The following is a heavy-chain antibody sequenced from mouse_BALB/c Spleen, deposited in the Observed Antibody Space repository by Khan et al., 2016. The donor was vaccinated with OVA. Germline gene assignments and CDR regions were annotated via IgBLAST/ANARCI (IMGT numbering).Heavy chain of an antibody. Sequence: QVQLKESGPGILQPSQTLSLTCSFSGFSLSTSGMGVSWIRQPSGKGLEWLEHIYWDEDKRYNQSLKSRLTISKDNYRNQVFLKINSVDTADNATYYFSRRARGRWYFYVWCAGTTVTVSS. V-gene: IGHV8-12*01. CDR2: IYWDEDK. D-gene: IGHD3-1*01. CDR3: SRRARGRWYFYV. J-gene: IGHJ1*01. CDR1: GFSLSTSGMG.